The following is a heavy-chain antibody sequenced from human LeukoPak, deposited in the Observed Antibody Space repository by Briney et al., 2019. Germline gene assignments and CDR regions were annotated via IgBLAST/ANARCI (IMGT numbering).Heavy chain of an antibody. Sequence: GASVKVSCKASGGTFSSYAISWVRQAPGQGLEWMGRIIPILGIANYAQKFQGRVTITADKSTSTAYMELSSLRSEDTAVYYCARGGTPNCSGGSCYDYRGQGTLVTVSS. CDR1: GGTFSSYA. CDR3: ARGGTPNCSGGSCYDY. J-gene: IGHJ4*02. V-gene: IGHV1-69*04. D-gene: IGHD2-15*01. CDR2: IIPILGIA.